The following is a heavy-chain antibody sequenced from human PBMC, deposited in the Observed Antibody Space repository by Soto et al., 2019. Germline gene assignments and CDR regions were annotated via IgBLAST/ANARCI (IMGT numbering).Heavy chain of an antibody. J-gene: IGHJ4*02. CDR3: ARGSFASGHGYDI. CDR1: GHLFNNHW. CDR2: IFTRDSET. V-gene: IGHV5-51*01. Sequence: GESLKISCKGPGHLFNNHWIGWVRQTPGKGLEWMGLIFTRDSETKTSPSFQGHVSFSVDNSINTVYLQWTSLKTTDTGIYFCARGSFASGHGYDIWGQGTLVTVSS. D-gene: IGHD2-15*01.